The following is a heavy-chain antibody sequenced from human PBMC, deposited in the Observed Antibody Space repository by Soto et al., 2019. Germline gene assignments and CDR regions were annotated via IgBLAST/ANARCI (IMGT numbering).Heavy chain of an antibody. V-gene: IGHV1-46*01. CDR2: INPSGGST. CDR3: TRQQLATNWFDP. Sequence: QVQLVQSGAEVKKPGASVKVSCKASGYTFTSYYMHWVRQAPGQGLEWMGIINPSGGSTSYAQKFQGRVTMTRDTSTSTVYMELSRLRSEDTAVYYCTRQQLATNWFDPWGQGTLVTVSS. J-gene: IGHJ5*02. D-gene: IGHD6-13*01. CDR1: GYTFTSYY.